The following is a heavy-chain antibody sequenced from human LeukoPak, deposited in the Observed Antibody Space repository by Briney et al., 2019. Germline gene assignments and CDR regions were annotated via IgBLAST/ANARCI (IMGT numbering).Heavy chain of an antibody. CDR3: ARGHHNLDV. D-gene: IGHD1-14*01. Sequence: PGGSLRLSCAASGFTFSGYYMSWIRQAPGEGLEWVSYISPSDSHKCDADSVKGRFTVSRDNAKNSLYLQMNSLRGEDTAVYYCARGHHNLDVWGQGTTVTVSS. V-gene: IGHV3-11*01. CDR1: GFTFSGYY. CDR2: ISPSDSHK. J-gene: IGHJ6*02.